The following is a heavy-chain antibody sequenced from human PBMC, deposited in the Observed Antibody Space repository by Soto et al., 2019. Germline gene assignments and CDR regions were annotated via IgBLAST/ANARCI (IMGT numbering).Heavy chain of an antibody. J-gene: IGHJ4*02. CDR1: GGSVSSGNYY. D-gene: IGHD6-19*01. V-gene: IGHV4-61*01. CDR2: IYYSGST. CDR3: ASCSSGWSAVSY. Sequence: QVQLQESGPGLVKPSETLSLTCTVSGGSVSSGNYYWSWMRQPPGKGLEWIGYIYYSGSTNYNPSLKSRATISVATSKLQFSLQLRSVPAADTAVFSCASCSSGWSAVSYWGQGTLVTVSS.